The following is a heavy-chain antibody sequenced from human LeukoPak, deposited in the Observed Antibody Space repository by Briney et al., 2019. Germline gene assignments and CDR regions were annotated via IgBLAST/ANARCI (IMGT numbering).Heavy chain of an antibody. J-gene: IGHJ5*02. CDR2: IRGSGGIT. CDR1: GFSFSNYA. Sequence: GGSLRLSCAGSGFSFSNYAMSWVRQTPGKGLEWVSDIRGSGGITYYADSVKGRFSISRDNSKNTLYLQMNSLRAEDTAIYYCAKGSGMAARRSNYFDPWGQGTLVTVSS. V-gene: IGHV3-23*01. CDR3: AKGSGMAARRSNYFDP. D-gene: IGHD6-6*01.